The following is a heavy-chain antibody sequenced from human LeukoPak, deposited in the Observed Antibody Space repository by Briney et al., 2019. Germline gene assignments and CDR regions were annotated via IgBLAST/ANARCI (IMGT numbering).Heavy chain of an antibody. Sequence: RASVKVSCKASGGTFNTFAISWVRQAPGQGLEWMGGIIPILRTANYAQNFQGRVTITTDESTSTAYMELSGLKSEDTAVYYCARERSDAVLEWLHHWFDPWGQGALVIVSS. CDR2: IIPILRTA. J-gene: IGHJ5*02. D-gene: IGHD3-3*02. CDR1: GGTFNTFA. V-gene: IGHV1-69*05. CDR3: ARERSDAVLEWLHHWFDP.